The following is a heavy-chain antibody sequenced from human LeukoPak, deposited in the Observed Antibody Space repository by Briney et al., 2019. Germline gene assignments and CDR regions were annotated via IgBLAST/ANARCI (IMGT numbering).Heavy chain of an antibody. CDR1: GGSISSYY. CDR3: ARGRSLRFLEWFAVNGGGHDPKSRYFDY. J-gene: IGHJ4*02. Sequence: SETLSLTCTVSGGSISSYYWSWIRQPPGKGLEWIGYIYYSGSTNYNPSLKSRVTISVDTSKNQFSLKLSSVTAADTAVYYCARGRSLRFLEWFAVNGGGHDPKSRYFDYWGQGTLVTVSS. V-gene: IGHV4-59*12. D-gene: IGHD3-3*01. CDR2: IYYSGST.